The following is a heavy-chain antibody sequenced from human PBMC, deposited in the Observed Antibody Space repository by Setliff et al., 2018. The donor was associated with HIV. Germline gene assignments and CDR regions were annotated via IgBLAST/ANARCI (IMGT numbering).Heavy chain of an antibody. Sequence: SETLSLTCTVSGGSISTYYWSWIRQPPGKGLEWIGYIYTSGSTNYNPSLKTRVTISIDTSKKQVSLKLSSVTAADTAVYYCARHANCDFWSGYWGYYFDYWGQGTLVTVSS. CDR2: IYTSGST. CDR3: ARHANCDFWSGYWGYYFDY. J-gene: IGHJ4*02. V-gene: IGHV4-4*09. CDR1: GGSISTYY. D-gene: IGHD3-3*01.